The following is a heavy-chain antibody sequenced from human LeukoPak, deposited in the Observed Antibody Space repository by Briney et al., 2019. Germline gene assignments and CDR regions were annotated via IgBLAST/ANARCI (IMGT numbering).Heavy chain of an antibody. CDR3: ARVPPYCSGGSCYPTGIDY. CDR1: GYTFTGYY. CDR2: INPNSGGT. J-gene: IGHJ4*02. Sequence: ASVKVSCKASGYTFTGYYMHWVRQAPGQGLEWMGWINPNSGGTNYAQKLQGRVTMTTDTSTSTAYMELRSLRSDDTAVYYCARVPPYCSGGSCYPTGIDYWGQGTLVTVSS. V-gene: IGHV1-2*02. D-gene: IGHD2-15*01.